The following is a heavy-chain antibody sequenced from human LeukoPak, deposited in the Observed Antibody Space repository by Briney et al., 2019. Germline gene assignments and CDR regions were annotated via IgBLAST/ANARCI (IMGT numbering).Heavy chain of an antibody. V-gene: IGHV3-74*01. D-gene: IGHD2-2*01. CDR3: AREVISTPSYFDY. CDR1: GFTFSSNW. CDR2: INEDGSTT. Sequence: GGSLRLSCAASGFTFSSNWMHWVRQAPGKGLVWVSRINEDGSTTNYADSVKGRFTMSRDSSKNTLYLQMNSLGADDTAVYYCAREVISTPSYFDYWGQGILVTVSS. J-gene: IGHJ4*02.